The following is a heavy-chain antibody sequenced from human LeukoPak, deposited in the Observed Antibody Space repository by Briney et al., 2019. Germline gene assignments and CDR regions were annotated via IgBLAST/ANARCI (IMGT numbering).Heavy chain of an antibody. J-gene: IGHJ4*02. CDR3: ARRGSLFSSSWYVDY. V-gene: IGHV5-51*01. CDR2: IYPGDSDT. D-gene: IGHD6-19*01. Sequence: GESLKISCKGSGYSFTSSWIGWVRQMPGKGLEWMGIIYPGDSDTRYSPSFQGQVTISADKSINTAYLQWNSLKASDTAIYYCARRGSLFSSSWYVDYWGQGTLVTVSS. CDR1: GYSFTSSW.